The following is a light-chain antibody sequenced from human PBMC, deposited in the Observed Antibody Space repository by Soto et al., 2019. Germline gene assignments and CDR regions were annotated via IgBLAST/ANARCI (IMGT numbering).Light chain of an antibody. CDR3: SSYTGGNPSYV. Sequence: QSVLTQPPSASGSPGQSVTSSCTGTSSDVGGYDYVSWYQQHPGKAPKLMIYEVTIRPSGVSDRFSGSKSGNTASLTVSGLQAEDEADYYCSSYTGGNPSYVFGTGTKSPS. CDR1: SSDVGGYDY. CDR2: EVT. J-gene: IGLJ1*01. V-gene: IGLV2-8*01.